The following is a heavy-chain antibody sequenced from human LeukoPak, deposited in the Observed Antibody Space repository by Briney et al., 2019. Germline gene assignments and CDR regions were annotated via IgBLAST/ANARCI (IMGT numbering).Heavy chain of an antibody. D-gene: IGHD1-14*01. CDR3: AREVDRNGRFLDV. Sequence: PSETLSLTCAVSGGSISSGGYSWTWIRQPAGKGLEWIGRVYSSENTNFNPSLKSRLTMSVDTSKNQLSLTLTSVTAADTAVYYCAREVDRNGRFLDVWGQGTTVIVSS. V-gene: IGHV4-61*02. CDR1: GGSISSGGYS. CDR2: VYSSENT. J-gene: IGHJ6*02.